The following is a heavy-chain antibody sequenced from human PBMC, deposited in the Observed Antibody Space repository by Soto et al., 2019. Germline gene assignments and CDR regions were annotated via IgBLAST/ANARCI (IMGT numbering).Heavy chain of an antibody. CDR2: IYYSGST. V-gene: IGHV4-39*01. D-gene: IGHD4-17*01. Sequence: LSLTCTVSGGSISSSSYYWGWIRQPPGKGLEWIGSIYYSGSTYYNPSLKSRVTISVDTSKNQFSLKLSSVTAADTAVYYCARLSDYGRLLSYWGQGTLVTVSS. CDR1: GGSISSSSYY. CDR3: ARLSDYGRLLSY. J-gene: IGHJ4*02.